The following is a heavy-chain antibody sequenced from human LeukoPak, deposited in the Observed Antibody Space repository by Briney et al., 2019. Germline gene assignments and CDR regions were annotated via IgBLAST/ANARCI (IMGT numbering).Heavy chain of an antibody. J-gene: IGHJ5*02. CDR1: GGSISSYF. V-gene: IGHV4-59*01. D-gene: IGHD1-1*01. CDR3: ARSSNNWDNWFDP. CDR2: IYYSGST. Sequence: PSETLSLTCTVSGGSISSYFWNWIRQHPGKGLEWIGYIYYSGSTYYNPSLKSRVTISLDTSKNQFSLNLSSVTAADTAVYYCARSSNNWDNWFDPWGQGTLVTVSS.